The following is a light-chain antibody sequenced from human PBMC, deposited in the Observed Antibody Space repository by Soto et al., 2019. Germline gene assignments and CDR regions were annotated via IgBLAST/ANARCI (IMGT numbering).Light chain of an antibody. V-gene: IGKV1-33*01. CDR3: QQYDDPPPLT. CDR1: QDINNY. CDR2: DAY. Sequence: DIPMTQSPSSLSASVGDRVTITCQASQDINNYLNWYQQKPGKAPKLLIFDAYKLETGVPSRFSGSGYGTDFTFTISSLQPEDIATYYCQQYDDPPPLTFGQGTRLEIK. J-gene: IGKJ5*01.